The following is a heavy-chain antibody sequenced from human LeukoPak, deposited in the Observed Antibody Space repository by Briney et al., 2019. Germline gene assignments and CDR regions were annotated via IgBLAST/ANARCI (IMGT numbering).Heavy chain of an antibody. V-gene: IGHV3-15*01. CDR1: GFTFSTFA. CDR3: TTDDGGSYFGAFDI. D-gene: IGHD1-26*01. CDR2: IKSKTDGGTT. Sequence: PGGSLRLSCAASGFTFSTFAMIWVRQPPGKGLEWVGRIKSKTDGGTTDYAAPVKGRFTISRDDSKNTLYLQMNSLKTEDTAVYYCTTDDGGSYFGAFDIWGQGTMVTVSS. J-gene: IGHJ3*02.